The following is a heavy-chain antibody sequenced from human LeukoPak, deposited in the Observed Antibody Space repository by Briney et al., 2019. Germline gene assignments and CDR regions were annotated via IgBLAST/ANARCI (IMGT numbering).Heavy chain of an antibody. CDR1: GYSISSGYY. V-gene: IGHV4-38-2*02. CDR3: ARDQKSTIFGVVALWFDP. CDR2: IYHSGST. D-gene: IGHD3-3*01. Sequence: PSETLSLTCTVSGYSISSGYYWGWIRQPPGKGLEWIGSIYHSGSTYYNPSLKSRVTISVDTSKNQFSLKLSSVTAADTAVYYCARDQKSTIFGVVALWFDPWGQGTLVTVSS. J-gene: IGHJ5*02.